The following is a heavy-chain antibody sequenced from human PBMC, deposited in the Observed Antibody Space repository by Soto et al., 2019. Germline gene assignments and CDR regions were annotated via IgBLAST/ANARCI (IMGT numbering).Heavy chain of an antibody. D-gene: IGHD6-13*01. J-gene: IGHJ6*02. CDR1: GGSISSYY. CDR3: ARDGSSWYCLYYYYGMDV. V-gene: IGHV4-4*07. Sequence: KPSETLSLTCTVSGGSISSYYWSWIRQPAGKGLEWIGRIYTSGSTNYNPSLKSRVTMSVDTSKNQFSLKLSSVTAADTAVYYCARDGSSWYCLYYYYGMDVWGQGTTVTVSS. CDR2: IYTSGST.